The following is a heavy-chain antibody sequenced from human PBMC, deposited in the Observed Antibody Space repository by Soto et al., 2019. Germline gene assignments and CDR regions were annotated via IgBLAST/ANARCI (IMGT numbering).Heavy chain of an antibody. V-gene: IGHV4-59*01. CDR1: GGSISSYY. D-gene: IGHD3-3*01. J-gene: IGHJ5*02. CDR2: IYYSGST. CDR3: ARVGYDFWSGYYNWFDP. Sequence: SEALSLTCTVSGGSISSYYWSWIRQPPGKGLEWIGYIYYSGSTNYNPSLKSRVTISVDTSKNQFSLKLSSVTAADTAVYYCARVGYDFWSGYYNWFDPWGQEPWSPSPQ.